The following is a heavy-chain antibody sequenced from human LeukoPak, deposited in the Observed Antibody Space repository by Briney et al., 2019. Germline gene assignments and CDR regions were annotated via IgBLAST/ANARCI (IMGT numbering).Heavy chain of an antibody. Sequence: GGSLRLSCVVSGFTFGSSWMSWVCQAPGKGLEWVTNIKPDGSEKYYVDSVKGRFTISRDNSRNSLYLDINNLRTEDTAIYYCAKDRDSNWYPYFEYWGQGTLITVSS. CDR1: GFTFGSSW. J-gene: IGHJ4*02. D-gene: IGHD4-11*01. CDR3: AKDRDSNWYPYFEY. CDR2: IKPDGSEK. V-gene: IGHV3-7*03.